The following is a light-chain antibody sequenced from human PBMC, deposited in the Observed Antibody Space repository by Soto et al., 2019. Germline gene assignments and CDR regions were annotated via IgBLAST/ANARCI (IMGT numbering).Light chain of an antibody. V-gene: IGKV1-39*01. CDR3: QQGDESPPRT. CDR2: LTS. Sequence: DIQMTQTPSSLSASVGDSVTITCRASQRISRNLNWYQQKPGKAPKLLIYLTSNLQSGVPSRFSGSGSGTDFTLTISSLQPEDFATYYCQQGDESPPRTFGGGTKVEIK. CDR1: QRISRN. J-gene: IGKJ4*01.